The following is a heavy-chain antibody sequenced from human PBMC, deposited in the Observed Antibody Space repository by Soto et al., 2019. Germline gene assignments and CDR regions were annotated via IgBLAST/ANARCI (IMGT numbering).Heavy chain of an antibody. D-gene: IGHD1-26*01. J-gene: IGHJ4*02. CDR1: DVTFTNAW. V-gene: IGHV3-15*07. Sequence: EVQLVESGGDLIKPGGSLRLSCAATDVTFTNAWMNWVRQAPGKGLEWVGRIKSKKDGGTADSAASVKGRFTISRDDSRNTVYLEINNPKIGDTAMEYWSRDYYTRFDYWGPGTLVTVPS. CDR3: SRDYYTRFDY. CDR2: IKSKKDGGTA.